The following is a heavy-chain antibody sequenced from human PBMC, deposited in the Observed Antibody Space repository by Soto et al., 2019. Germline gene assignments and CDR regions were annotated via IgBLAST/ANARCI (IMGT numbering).Heavy chain of an antibody. V-gene: IGHV1-46*01. CDR1: GYTFTTYF. CDR2: INPSADST. CDR3: VREYGGSRVFDY. J-gene: IGHJ4*02. Sequence: ASVKVSCKTSGYTFTTYFIHWVRQAPGQGLEWMGIINPSADSTNYAQKFQGRVTVTRDTSTSTVYMELRSLRSEGTAVYFCVREYGGSRVFDYWGQGTLVTVSS. D-gene: IGHD1-26*01.